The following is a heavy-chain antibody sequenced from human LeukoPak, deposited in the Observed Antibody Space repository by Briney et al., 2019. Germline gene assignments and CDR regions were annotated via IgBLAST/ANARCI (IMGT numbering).Heavy chain of an antibody. CDR1: GGSISSSSYY. CDR2: IYYSGST. CDR3: ARDGYFDWLATGPYYYYYMDV. Sequence: SETLSLTCTVSGGSISSSSYYWGWIRQPPGKGLEWIGSIYYSGSTYYNPSLKSRVTISVDTSKNQFSLKLSSVTAADTAVYYCARDGYFDWLATGPYYYYYMDVWGKGTTVTISS. V-gene: IGHV4-39*07. D-gene: IGHD3-9*01. J-gene: IGHJ6*03.